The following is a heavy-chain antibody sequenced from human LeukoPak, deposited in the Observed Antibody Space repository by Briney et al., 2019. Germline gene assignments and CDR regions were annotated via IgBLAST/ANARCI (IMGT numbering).Heavy chain of an antibody. CDR1: GFTFSSYA. J-gene: IGHJ4*02. Sequence: PGRSLRLSCAASGFTFSSYAMHWVRQAPGKGLERVAVIWSDTTNKYYADSVKGRFTISRDNSKNTLYLQMSSLRAEDTAMYYCARDRLTTVTTFHFDYWGQETLVTVSS. D-gene: IGHD4-17*01. V-gene: IGHV3-33*01. CDR2: IWSDTTNK. CDR3: ARDRLTTVTTFHFDY.